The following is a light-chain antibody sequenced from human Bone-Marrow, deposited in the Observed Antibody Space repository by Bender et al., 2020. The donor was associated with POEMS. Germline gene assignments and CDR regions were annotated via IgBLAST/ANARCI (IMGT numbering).Light chain of an antibody. CDR2: YNS. J-gene: IGLJ1*01. CDR1: NIGSES. Sequence: SYVLTQPPSVSVAPGKTATITCGGNNIGSESVHWYQQRPGQAPVLVIYYNSDRPSGIPERFSGSNYGSTATLTISETQAVDEADYYCQSYDSSLTGPYVFGTGTKVTVL. CDR3: QSYDSSLTGPYV. V-gene: IGLV3-21*01.